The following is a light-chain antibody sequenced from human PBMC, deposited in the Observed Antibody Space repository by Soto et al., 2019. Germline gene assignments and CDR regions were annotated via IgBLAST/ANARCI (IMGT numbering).Light chain of an antibody. CDR2: ENN. CDR3: GTWDSSLSAGV. CDR1: SSNIGKNY. V-gene: IGLV1-51*02. J-gene: IGLJ1*01. Sequence: QSVLTQPPSVSAAPGQKVTISCSGSSSNIGKNYVSWYQQLPGTAPKLLIYENNKRPSGTPDRFSGSKSGTSATLGITGLQTGDEADYYCGTWDSSLSAGVFGTGTKVTVL.